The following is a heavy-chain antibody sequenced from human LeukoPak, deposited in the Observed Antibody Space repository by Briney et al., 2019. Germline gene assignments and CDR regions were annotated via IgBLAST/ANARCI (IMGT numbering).Heavy chain of an antibody. CDR1: GGSISSYY. V-gene: IGHV4-59*01. J-gene: IGHJ5*02. Sequence: SETLSLTCTVSGGSISSYYWSWIRQPPGKGLEWIGYIYYSGSTNYNPSLKSRVTISVDTSKNTFSLKLSSVTAADTAVYYCASLGRYGSGSYLPTWGQGTLVTVSS. CDR2: IYYSGST. CDR3: ASLGRYGSGSYLPT. D-gene: IGHD3-10*01.